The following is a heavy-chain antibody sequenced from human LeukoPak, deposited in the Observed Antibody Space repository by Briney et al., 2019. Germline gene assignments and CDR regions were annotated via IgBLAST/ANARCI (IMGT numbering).Heavy chain of an antibody. V-gene: IGHV3-48*01. CDR1: GFTFRAYS. D-gene: IGHD3-22*01. J-gene: IGHJ4*02. CDR2: ISSSSTI. Sequence: GGSLRLSCAASGFTFRAYSMNWVRQAPGKGPEWVSHISSSSTIYYADSVKGRFTISRDNGKNSLYLQMNSLRAEDTAVYYCARDLNYYDSSGSDYWGQGTLVTVSS. CDR3: ARDLNYYDSSGSDY.